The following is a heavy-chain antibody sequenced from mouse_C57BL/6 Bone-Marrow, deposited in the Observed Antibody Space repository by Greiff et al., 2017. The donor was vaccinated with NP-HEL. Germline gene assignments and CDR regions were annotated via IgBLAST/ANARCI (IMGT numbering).Heavy chain of an antibody. J-gene: IGHJ1*03. CDR1: GYTFTDYY. D-gene: IGHD3-1*01. V-gene: IGHV1-76*01. Sequence: QVQLQQSGAELVRPGASVKLSCKASGYTFTDYYINWVKQRPGQGLEWIARIYPGSGNTYYNEKFKGKATLTAEKSSSTAYMQLSSLTSEDSAVYFCASPGLPYFDVWGTGTTVTVSS. CDR3: ASPGLPYFDV. CDR2: IYPGSGNT.